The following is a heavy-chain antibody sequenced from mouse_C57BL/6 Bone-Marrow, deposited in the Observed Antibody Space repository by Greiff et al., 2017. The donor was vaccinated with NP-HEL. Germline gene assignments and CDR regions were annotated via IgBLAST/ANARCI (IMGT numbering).Heavy chain of an antibody. J-gene: IGHJ1*03. D-gene: IGHD1-1*01. CDR1: GYTFTDHT. V-gene: IGHV1-78*01. Sequence: VQGVESDAELVKPGASVKISCKVSGYTFTDHTIHWMKQRPEQGLEWIGYIYPRDGSTKYNEKFKGKATLTADKSSSTAYMQLNSLTSEDSAVYVCARSPYYYGSDWYFDVWGTGTTVTVSS. CDR2: IYPRDGST. CDR3: ARSPYYYGSDWYFDV.